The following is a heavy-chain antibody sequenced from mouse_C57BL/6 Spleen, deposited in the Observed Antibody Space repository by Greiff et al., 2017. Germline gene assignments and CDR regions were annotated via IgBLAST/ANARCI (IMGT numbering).Heavy chain of an antibody. CDR3: ARQGRDWYFDV. V-gene: IGHV5-17*01. Sequence: EVKVVESGGGLVKPGGSLKLSCAASGFTFSDYGMHWVRQAPEKGLEWVAYSSSGSSTIYYADTVKGRFTISRDNAKNTLFLQMTSLRSEDTAMYYCARQGRDWYFDVWGTGTTVTVSS. CDR2: SSSGSSTI. J-gene: IGHJ1*03. CDR1: GFTFSDYG.